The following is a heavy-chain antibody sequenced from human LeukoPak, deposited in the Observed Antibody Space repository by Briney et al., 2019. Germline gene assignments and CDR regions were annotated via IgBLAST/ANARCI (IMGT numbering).Heavy chain of an antibody. V-gene: IGHV3-23*01. CDR2: ISGSGGST. J-gene: IGHJ6*03. D-gene: IGHD2-2*01. Sequence: PGGSLRLSCAASGFTFSSYGMSWVRQAPGKGLEWVSAISGSGGSTYYADSVKGRFTISRDNSKNTLYLQMNGLRAEDTAVYYCAKALVGRDCSSTSCHYYYYMDVWGKGTTVTISS. CDR3: AKALVGRDCSSTSCHYYYYMDV. CDR1: GFTFSSYG.